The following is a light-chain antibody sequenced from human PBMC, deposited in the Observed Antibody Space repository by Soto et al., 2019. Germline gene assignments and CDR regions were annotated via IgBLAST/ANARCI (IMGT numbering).Light chain of an antibody. CDR1: QSRLYNVNTKNY. Sequence: EIVMTQSPDSLAVSLGERATIKCKSSQSRLYNVNTKNYLGWYQQKAGQPPKLLLYWASYRESGVPDRFSGSGSGTDFALTISSLQAADVAVDYCQQYYDTPWTFGQGTPVDIK. CDR3: QQYYDTPWT. CDR2: WAS. J-gene: IGKJ1*01. V-gene: IGKV4-1*01.